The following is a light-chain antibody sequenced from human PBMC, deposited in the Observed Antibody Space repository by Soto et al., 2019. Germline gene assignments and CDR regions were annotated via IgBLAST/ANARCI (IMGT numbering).Light chain of an antibody. CDR2: DAS. Sequence: EIVLTQSPATLSLSPGERATLSCRASQSVSSYLAWYQQKPGQAPRLLIYDASNRATGIPARFSGGGSGTDFTLTISSLEPEDFAVSYCQQRFNWPRFTFGQGTKLEIK. V-gene: IGKV3-11*01. CDR3: QQRFNWPRFT. CDR1: QSVSSY. J-gene: IGKJ2*01.